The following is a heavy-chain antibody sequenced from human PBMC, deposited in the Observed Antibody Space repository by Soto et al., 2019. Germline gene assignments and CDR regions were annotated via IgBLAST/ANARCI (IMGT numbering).Heavy chain of an antibody. CDR3: ARLPSRHLVDY. J-gene: IGHJ4*02. Sequence: PSEILSLTCTVSGSSINSSGYYWGWTRQPPGKGLEWIGSMFYGVSTYYNPSLKSRVTVSVDTSKNQFSLNLRSVTAADTAVYYCARLPSRHLVDYWGQGTLVTVSS. V-gene: IGHV4-39*01. D-gene: IGHD3-3*02. CDR1: GSSINSSGYY. CDR2: MFYGVST.